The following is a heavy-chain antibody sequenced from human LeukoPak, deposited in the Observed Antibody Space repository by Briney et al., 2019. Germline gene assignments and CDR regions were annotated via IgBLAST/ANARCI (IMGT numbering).Heavy chain of an antibody. CDR3: ARLVGATDYYYYGMDV. Sequence: ASVKVSCKASGYTLTGYYMHWVRQAPGQGLEWMGWINPNSGGTNYAQKFQGRVTMTRDTSTSTAYMELSRLRSDDTAVYYCARLVGATDYYYYGMDVWGQGTTVTVSS. CDR1: GYTLTGYY. J-gene: IGHJ6*02. V-gene: IGHV1-2*02. CDR2: INPNSGGT. D-gene: IGHD1-26*01.